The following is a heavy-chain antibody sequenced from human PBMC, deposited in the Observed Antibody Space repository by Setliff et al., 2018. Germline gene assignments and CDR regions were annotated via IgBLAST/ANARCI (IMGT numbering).Heavy chain of an antibody. Sequence: SETLSLTCTVSGGSISSSSYYWGWIRQPPGKGLEWIGSIYYSGSTYYNPSLKSRVTISVDTSKNQLSLKLSSVTVADTAVYYCARQEDDSSGYYSTDWGQGTLVTVSS. CDR2: IYYSGST. J-gene: IGHJ4*02. D-gene: IGHD3-22*01. V-gene: IGHV4-39*01. CDR1: GGSISSSSYY. CDR3: ARQEDDSSGYYSTD.